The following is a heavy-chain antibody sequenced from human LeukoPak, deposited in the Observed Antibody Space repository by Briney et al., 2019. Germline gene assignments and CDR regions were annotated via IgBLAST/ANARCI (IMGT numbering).Heavy chain of an antibody. J-gene: IGHJ4*02. CDR3: VKDDGWVQYAN. CDR2: IGTACDT. CDR1: GFTFSSYD. D-gene: IGHD5-24*01. V-gene: IGHV3-13*01. Sequence: GGSLRLSCAASGFTFSSYDMHWVRHPTAKGLEWVSVIGTACDTYYPGCVKGQCTISREHDKNSLYLPMNSLSAEGAAVYYCVKDDGWVQYANWGQGTVVTVSS.